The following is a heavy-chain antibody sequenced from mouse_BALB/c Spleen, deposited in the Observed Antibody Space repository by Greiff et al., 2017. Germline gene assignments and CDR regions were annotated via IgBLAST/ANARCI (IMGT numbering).Heavy chain of an antibody. V-gene: IGHV14-1*02. CDR1: GFNIKDYY. J-gene: IGHJ3*01. CDR2: IDPENGNT. D-gene: IGHD1-1*01. Sequence: VQLKESGAELVRPGALVELSCKASGFNIKDYYMHWVKQRPEQGLEWIGWIDPENGNTIYDPKFQGKASITADTSSNTAYLQLSSLTSEDTAVYCWGGFSTVAYWGQGTLVTVSA. CDR3: GGFSTVAY.